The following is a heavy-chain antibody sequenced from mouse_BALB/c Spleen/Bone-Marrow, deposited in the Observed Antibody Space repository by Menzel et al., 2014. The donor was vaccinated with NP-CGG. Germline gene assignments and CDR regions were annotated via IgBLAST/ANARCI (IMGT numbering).Heavy chain of an antibody. CDR2: INPSTGYT. Sequence: QVQLQQSGAELAKPGASVKMSCKASGYTFTSYWMHWVKQRPGQGLEWIGYINPSTGYTEYNQKFKDKATLTADKSSSTAYMQLSSLISEDSAVYFCARGRFAYWGQGTLVTVSA. CDR3: ARGRFAY. J-gene: IGHJ3*01. V-gene: IGHV1-7*01. CDR1: GYTFTSYW.